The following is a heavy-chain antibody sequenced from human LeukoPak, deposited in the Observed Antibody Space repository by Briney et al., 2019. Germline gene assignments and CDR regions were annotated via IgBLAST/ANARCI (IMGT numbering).Heavy chain of an antibody. J-gene: IGHJ3*02. CDR3: ARGYYGDYGAADAFDI. CDR1: GFTFSSYW. D-gene: IGHD4-17*01. Sequence: PGGSLRLSCAASGFTFSSYWMHWVRQAPGKGLVWVSRINSDGSSTSYADSVKGRFTISRDNAKSTLYLQMNSLRAEDTAVYYCARGYYGDYGAADAFDIWGQGTMVTVSS. CDR2: INSDGSST. V-gene: IGHV3-74*01.